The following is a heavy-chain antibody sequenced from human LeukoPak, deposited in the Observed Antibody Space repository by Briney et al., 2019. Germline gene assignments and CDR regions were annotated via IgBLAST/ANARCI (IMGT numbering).Heavy chain of an antibody. CDR3: ARARSYGVFDY. D-gene: IGHD5-18*01. V-gene: IGHV4-59*12. CDR1: GGSISSYY. CDR2: IYYSGST. J-gene: IGHJ4*02. Sequence: KPSETLSLTCTVSGGSISSYYWSWIRQPPGKGLEWIGYIYYSGSTNYNPSLKSRVTISVDTSKNQFSLKLSSVTAADTAVYYCARARSYGVFDYWGQGTLVTVSS.